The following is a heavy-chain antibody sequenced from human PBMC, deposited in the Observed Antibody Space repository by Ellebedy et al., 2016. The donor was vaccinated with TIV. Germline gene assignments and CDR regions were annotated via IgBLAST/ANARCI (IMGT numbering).Heavy chain of an antibody. V-gene: IGHV3-23*01. CDR1: GFTFSSYA. Sequence: GGSLRLSXAASGFTFSSYAMSWVRQAPGKGLEWVSAISGSGGSTYYADSVKGRFTISRDNSKNTLYLQMNSLRAEDTAVYYCAKVYDFWSGYPPLDYWGQGTLVTVSS. D-gene: IGHD3-3*01. CDR3: AKVYDFWSGYPPLDY. J-gene: IGHJ4*02. CDR2: ISGSGGST.